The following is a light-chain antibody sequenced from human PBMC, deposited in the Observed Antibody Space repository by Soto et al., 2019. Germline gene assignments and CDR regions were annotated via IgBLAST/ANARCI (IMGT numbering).Light chain of an antibody. CDR3: QQYGTSPFT. CDR2: SVS. J-gene: IGKJ3*01. Sequence: ILLTQSPGTLSLSPGERATLSCRSSERVPSSSLAWYQQKPGQAPRLLIYSVSSRAAGIPDRFSGSGSGTDFTLTISGLEPADFAQNYCQQYGTSPFTFGPGTRVNIK. CDR1: ERVPSSS. V-gene: IGKV3-20*01.